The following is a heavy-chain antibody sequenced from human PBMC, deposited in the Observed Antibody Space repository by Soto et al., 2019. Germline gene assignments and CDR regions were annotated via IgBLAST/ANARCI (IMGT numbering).Heavy chain of an antibody. V-gene: IGHV3-7*03. CDR2: INRDGDEE. Sequence: LRLSCAASGFTFSDYWMTWVRQAPGQGLEWVANINRDGDEENYVHSVKGRFTISRDNTKNSLSLHLSSLRADDTAVYYCARDLRGGYNSFDYWGQGALVTVSS. D-gene: IGHD5-12*01. CDR3: ARDLRGGYNSFDY. J-gene: IGHJ4*02. CDR1: GFTFSDYW.